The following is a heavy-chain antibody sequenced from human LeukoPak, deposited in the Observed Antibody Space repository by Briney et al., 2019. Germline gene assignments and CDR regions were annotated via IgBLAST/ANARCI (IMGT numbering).Heavy chain of an antibody. Sequence: SETLSLTCAVYGGSFSGYYWSWIRQPPGKGLEWIGEINHSGSTNYNPSLKSRVTISVDTSKNQFSLKLSSVTAADTAVYYCARAPTRMHSSGWYIDYWGQGTLVTVSS. J-gene: IGHJ4*02. CDR2: INHSGST. CDR3: ARAPTRMHSSGWYIDY. D-gene: IGHD6-19*01. CDR1: GGSFSGYY. V-gene: IGHV4-34*01.